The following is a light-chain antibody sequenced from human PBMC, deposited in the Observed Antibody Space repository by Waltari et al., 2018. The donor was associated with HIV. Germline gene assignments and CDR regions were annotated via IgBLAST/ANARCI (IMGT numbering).Light chain of an antibody. V-gene: IGLV6-57*03. CDR2: EVD. J-gene: IGLJ2*01. CDR3: QSFDADNQV. CDR1: SGRIATYF. Sequence: NFMLIQPHSVSGSPGKSVTISCTRSSGRIATYFVQWFQQSPGSVPTTGVYEVDQRPAGVPDRFSGSIDGSSNSAALNISGLKPEDEADYYCQSFDADNQVFGGGTKLTVL.